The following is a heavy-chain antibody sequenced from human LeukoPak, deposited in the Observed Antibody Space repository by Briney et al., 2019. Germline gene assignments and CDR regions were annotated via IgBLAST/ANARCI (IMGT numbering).Heavy chain of an antibody. D-gene: IGHD1-26*01. Sequence: KFQGRVTMTEDTSTDTAYMELSSLRSEDTAVYYCATTVGAKTQDAFDIWGQGTMVTVSS. J-gene: IGHJ3*02. V-gene: IGHV1-24*01. CDR3: ATTVGAKTQDAFDI.